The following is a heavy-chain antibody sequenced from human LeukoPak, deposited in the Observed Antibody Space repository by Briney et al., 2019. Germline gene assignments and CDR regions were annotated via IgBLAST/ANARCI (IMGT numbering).Heavy chain of an antibody. CDR3: ARDSPVATIWDAFDI. Sequence: ASVKVSCKASGYTFTGYYMHWVRQAPGQGLEWMGWINPNSGGTNYAQKFQGRVTMTRDTSIGTAYMELSRLRSEDTAVYYCARDSPVATIWDAFDIWGQGTMVTVSS. CDR2: INPNSGGT. D-gene: IGHD5-12*01. J-gene: IGHJ3*02. V-gene: IGHV1-2*02. CDR1: GYTFTGYY.